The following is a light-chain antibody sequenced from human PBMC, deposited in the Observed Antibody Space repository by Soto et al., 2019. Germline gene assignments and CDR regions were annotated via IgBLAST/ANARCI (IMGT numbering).Light chain of an antibody. V-gene: IGKV1-39*01. Sequence: DIQMTQSPSTLSASVGDRVTITCRASQNISIYLNWYQQRPGRAPNLLVYSASNLQSGVPSRVSGTGSQTDFTLSISGLQPEDFATYYCQQSYGTPFTFCPGTTVDI. CDR1: QNISIY. J-gene: IGKJ3*01. CDR2: SAS. CDR3: QQSYGTPFT.